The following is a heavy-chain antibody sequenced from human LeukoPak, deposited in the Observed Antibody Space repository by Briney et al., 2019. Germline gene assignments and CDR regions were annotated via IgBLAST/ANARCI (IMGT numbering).Heavy chain of an antibody. D-gene: IGHD3-16*01. J-gene: IGHJ5*02. CDR1: GFTFSGFA. V-gene: IGHV4-34*01. CDR3: ARRVGRMITFGGRFDP. CDR2: INHSGST. Sequence: GTLRLSCAASGFTFSGFAMSWIRQAPGKGLEWIGEINHSGSTNYNPSLKSRVTISVDTSKNQFSLKLSSVTAADTAVYYCARRVGRMITFGGRFDPWGQGTLVTVSS.